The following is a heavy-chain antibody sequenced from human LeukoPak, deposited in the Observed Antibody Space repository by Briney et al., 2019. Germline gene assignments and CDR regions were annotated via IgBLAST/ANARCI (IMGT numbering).Heavy chain of an antibody. CDR1: GGSINSDDY. CDR2: INNSGNK. Sequence: PSETLSLTCTVSGGSINSDDYWSWIRQPPGKGLEWIGHINNSGNKYYNPSLRSRVTISVDTSRNQFSLMLNSVTAADTAMCYCARDGYNYGGRLLDYWGQGTLVTVSS. D-gene: IGHD5-18*01. CDR3: ARDGYNYGGRLLDY. J-gene: IGHJ4*02. V-gene: IGHV4-30-4*02.